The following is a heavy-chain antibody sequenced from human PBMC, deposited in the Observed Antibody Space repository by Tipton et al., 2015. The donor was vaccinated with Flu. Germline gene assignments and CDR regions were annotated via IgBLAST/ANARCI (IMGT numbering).Heavy chain of an antibody. J-gene: IGHJ4*02. D-gene: IGHD3-10*01. V-gene: IGHV4-38-2*01. CDR2: IYHSGST. CDR3: ARAGDYYGSGSYDY. CDR1: GYSISSGYY. Sequence: TLSLTCAVSGYSISSGYYWGWIRQPPGKGLEWIGSIYHSGSTYYNPSLKSRVTISVDTSKNQFSLKLSSVTAADTAVYYCARAGDYYGSGSYDYWGQGTLVTVSS.